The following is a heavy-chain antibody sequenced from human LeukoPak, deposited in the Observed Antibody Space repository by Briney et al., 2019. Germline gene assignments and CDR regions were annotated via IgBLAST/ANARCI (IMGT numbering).Heavy chain of an antibody. CDR3: VRDPPAAAGDY. CDR1: GYSIRSDYY. J-gene: IGHJ4*02. Sequence: SEILSLTCTVAGYSIRSDYYWGWIRQPPGKGLEWIGSMHHSGSTYYNPSLKSRVTISLDTSKNQFYLKLSFVTAADTAVYYCVRDPPAAAGDYWGQGILVTVSS. D-gene: IGHD6-13*01. CDR2: MHHSGST. V-gene: IGHV4-38-2*02.